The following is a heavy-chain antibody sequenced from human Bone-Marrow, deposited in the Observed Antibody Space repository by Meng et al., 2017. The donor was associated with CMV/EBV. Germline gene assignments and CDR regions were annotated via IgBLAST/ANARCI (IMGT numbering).Heavy chain of an antibody. J-gene: IGHJ6*02. Sequence: GESLKISCAASGFTFSSYEMNWVRQAPGKGLEWVSCISSSGTTIYYADSVKGRFTISRDNAKNSLYLQMNSLRAEDTAVYYCAREIAAAPGEGGLDVWGQGTTVPVAS. CDR3: AREIAAAPGEGGLDV. D-gene: IGHD6-13*01. CDR1: GFTFSSYE. V-gene: IGHV3-48*03. CDR2: ISSSGTTI.